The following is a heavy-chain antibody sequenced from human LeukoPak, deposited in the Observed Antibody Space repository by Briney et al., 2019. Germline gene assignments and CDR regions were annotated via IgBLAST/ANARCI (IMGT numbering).Heavy chain of an antibody. V-gene: IGHV3-30*03. D-gene: IGHD5-24*01. CDR2: VSSDGNSK. CDR3: ARVEMATIGDY. J-gene: IGHJ4*02. Sequence: GGSLRLSCAASGFTFSNYAMHWVRQAPGKGLEWVAVVSSDGNSKYYADSVKGRFTISRDNAKDSLYLQMNSLRAEDTAVYYCARVEMATIGDYWGQGTLVTVSS. CDR1: GFTFSNYA.